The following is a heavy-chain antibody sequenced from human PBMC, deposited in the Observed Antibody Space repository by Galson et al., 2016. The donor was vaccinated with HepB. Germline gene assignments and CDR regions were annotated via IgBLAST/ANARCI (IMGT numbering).Heavy chain of an antibody. CDR2: ISGSGGNT. CDR3: AKDRFFCLADGIYEH. D-gene: IGHD1-26*01. CDR1: GFTFSSYA. Sequence: SLRLSCAASGFTFSSYALSWVRQAPGKGLEWVSAISGSGGNTYYADSVTGRFTISRDNSKESLYLQMSSLRAEDTAVYYCAKDRFFCLADGIYEHWGQGTLVTVSS. V-gene: IGHV3-23*01. J-gene: IGHJ1*01.